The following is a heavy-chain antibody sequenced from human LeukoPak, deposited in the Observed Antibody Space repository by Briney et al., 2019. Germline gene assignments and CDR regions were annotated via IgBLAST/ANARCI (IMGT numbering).Heavy chain of an antibody. Sequence: SETLSLTCTVSGGSISTYYWNWLRQPPGKGLEWLGYVYYTGSTNYNPSLKSRVTISVDTSKNQFSLRLSSVTAADTAVYYCARHCVPSVWQQLVGDNYYYGMDVWGQGTTVTVSS. CDR2: VYYTGST. J-gene: IGHJ6*02. CDR3: ARHCVPSVWQQLVGDNYYYGMDV. CDR1: GGSISTYY. V-gene: IGHV4-59*08. D-gene: IGHD6-13*01.